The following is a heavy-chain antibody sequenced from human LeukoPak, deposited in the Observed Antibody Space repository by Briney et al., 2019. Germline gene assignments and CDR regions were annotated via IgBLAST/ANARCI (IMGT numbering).Heavy chain of an antibody. V-gene: IGHV3-11*04. CDR1: GFTFSDYY. CDR2: ISSSGTSI. Sequence: GGSLRLSCAASGFTFSDYYMSWIRQAPGKGLEWVSYISSSGTSIYYADSVKGRFTISRDNAKNSLYLQMNSLRAEDTAVYYCARCGYSYYYLLADYDYYMDVWGKGTTVTVSS. D-gene: IGHD5-18*01. J-gene: IGHJ6*03. CDR3: ARCGYSYYYLLADYDYYMDV.